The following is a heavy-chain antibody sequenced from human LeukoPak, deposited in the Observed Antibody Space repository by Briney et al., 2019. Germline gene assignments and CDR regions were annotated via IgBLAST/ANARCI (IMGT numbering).Heavy chain of an antibody. Sequence: ASVKVSCKASGYTFTCYFMHWVRQAPGQGLEWMGWINSNSGGTNYAQKFQGRVTMTRDTSITTAYMQLRTLISDDTTVYYCARNRARVGTMVDVFDIWGRGTMVTVSS. CDR3: ARNRARVGTMVDVFDI. J-gene: IGHJ3*02. V-gene: IGHV1-2*02. CDR2: INSNSGGT. CDR1: GYTFTCYF. D-gene: IGHD5-12*01.